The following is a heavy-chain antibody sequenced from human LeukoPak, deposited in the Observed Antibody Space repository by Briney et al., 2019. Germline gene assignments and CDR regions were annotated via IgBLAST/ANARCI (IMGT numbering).Heavy chain of an antibody. Sequence: KPGGSLRLSCAASGFTFSSYSMNWVRQAPGKGLEWVSSITSSSTYIHYADSVKGRFTISRDNAKNSLYLQMNSLRAEDTAVYYCARTTSGATFSDYCYYHMDVWGKGTTVTASS. CDR1: GFTFSSYS. CDR3: ARTTSGATFSDYCYYHMDV. CDR2: ITSSSTYI. V-gene: IGHV3-21*01. J-gene: IGHJ6*03. D-gene: IGHD1-26*01.